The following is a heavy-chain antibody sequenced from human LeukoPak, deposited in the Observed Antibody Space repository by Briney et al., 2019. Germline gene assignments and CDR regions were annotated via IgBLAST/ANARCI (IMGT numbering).Heavy chain of an antibody. V-gene: IGHV3-48*01. CDR1: GFTFSSYS. J-gene: IGHJ6*03. Sequence: GGSLRLSCAASGFTFSSYSMNWVRQAPGKGLEWVSYISSSSSTIYYADSVKGRFTISRDNAKNSLYLQMNSLRAVDTAVYYCARDHGSPQYSYYYMDVWGEGTSVTVSS. CDR2: ISSSSSTI. D-gene: IGHD1-26*01. CDR3: ARDHGSPQYSYYYMDV.